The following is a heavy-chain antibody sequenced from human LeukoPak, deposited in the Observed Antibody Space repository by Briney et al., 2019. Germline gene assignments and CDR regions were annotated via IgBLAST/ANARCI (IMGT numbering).Heavy chain of an antibody. CDR2: INSDGSST. CDR3: AENYYDSSGYFGY. Sequence: GGSLRLSCAASGFTFSSYWMHWVRQAPGKGLVWVSRINSDGSSTSYADSVKGRFTISRDNAKNTLHPQMNSLRAEDTAVHYCAENYYDSSGYFGYWGQGTLVTVSS. J-gene: IGHJ4*02. D-gene: IGHD3-22*01. V-gene: IGHV3-74*01. CDR1: GFTFSSYW.